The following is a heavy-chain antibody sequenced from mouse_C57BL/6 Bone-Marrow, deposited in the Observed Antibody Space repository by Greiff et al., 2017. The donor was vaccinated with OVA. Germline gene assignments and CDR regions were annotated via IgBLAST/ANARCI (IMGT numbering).Heavy chain of an antibody. CDR1: GFTFSSYA. CDR2: ISDGGSYT. Sequence: EVQVVESGGGLVKPGGSLKLSCAASGFTFSSYAMSWVRQTPEKRLEWVATISDGGSYTYYPDNVKGRFTISRDNAKNNLYLQMSHLKSEDTAMYYGRITTVVDPYYFDYWGQGTTLTVSA. D-gene: IGHD1-1*01. J-gene: IGHJ2*01. CDR3: RITTVVDPYYFDY. V-gene: IGHV5-4*01.